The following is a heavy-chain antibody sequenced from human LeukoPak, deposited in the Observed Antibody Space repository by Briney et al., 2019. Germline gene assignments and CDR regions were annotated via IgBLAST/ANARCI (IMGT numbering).Heavy chain of an antibody. CDR3: AKAGDCSGWYGF. Sequence: GGSLRLSCAASGFTFSSYAMSWVRQAPGKGLEWVSGISGSGGDTYYADCVKVRFTISRDNSKNTLYLQMNSLRAKGTDVYYCAKAGDCSGWYGFWGQGTLVTVSS. V-gene: IGHV3-23*01. D-gene: IGHD6-19*01. CDR2: ISGSGGDT. CDR1: GFTFSSYA. J-gene: IGHJ4*02.